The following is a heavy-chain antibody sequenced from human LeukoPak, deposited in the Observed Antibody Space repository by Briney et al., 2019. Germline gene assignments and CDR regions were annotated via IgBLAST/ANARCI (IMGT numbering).Heavy chain of an antibody. D-gene: IGHD1-26*01. V-gene: IGHV3-23*01. J-gene: IGHJ4*02. CDR1: GFTFSSYA. CDR3: AKYSGSYYYPPNWDS. CDR2: ISGSGSST. Sequence: GGSLRLSCAASGFTFSSYAMSWVRQAPGKGLEYVSGISGSGSSTYYADSVKGRFTLSRDYPKNTLYLQMNSLRAEDTAVYFCAKYSGSYYYPPNWDSWGQGTLVTVSS.